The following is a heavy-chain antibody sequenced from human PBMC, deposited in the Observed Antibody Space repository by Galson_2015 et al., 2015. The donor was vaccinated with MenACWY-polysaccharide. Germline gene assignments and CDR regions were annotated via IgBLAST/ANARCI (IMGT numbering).Heavy chain of an antibody. D-gene: IGHD6-13*01. Sequence: SLRLSCAASGFTFSSYAMHWVRQAPGKGLEWVAVISYDGSNKYYADSVKGRFTISRDNSKNTLYLQMNSLRAEDTAVYYCARGGYSSSWYCLGYWGQGTLVTVSS. CDR2: ISYDGSNK. CDR3: ARGGYSSSWYCLGY. CDR1: GFTFSSYA. J-gene: IGHJ4*02. V-gene: IGHV3-30-3*01.